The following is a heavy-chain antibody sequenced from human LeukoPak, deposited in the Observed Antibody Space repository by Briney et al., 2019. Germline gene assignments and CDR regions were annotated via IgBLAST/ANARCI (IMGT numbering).Heavy chain of an antibody. J-gene: IGHJ5*02. CDR1: GYTFTSYD. CDR3: ARAAIGFDP. CDR2: RNPNSGNT. D-gene: IGHD2-21*01. V-gene: IGHV1-8*03. Sequence: ASMTAACKATGYTFTSYDINCVRQAPGQGLEGMGWRNPNSGNTGYGQKCEGRVTITRDTSISTAYMELSSRRSEDTAVYYCARAAIGFDPWGQGTLVTVSS.